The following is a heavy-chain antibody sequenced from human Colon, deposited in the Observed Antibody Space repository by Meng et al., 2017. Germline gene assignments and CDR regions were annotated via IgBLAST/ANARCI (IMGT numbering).Heavy chain of an antibody. CDR1: GGSISSSSYY. CDR3: AVWFGELLSGNWFDP. V-gene: IGHV4-39*07. CDR2: IYYSGST. J-gene: IGHJ5*02. D-gene: IGHD3-10*01. Sequence: QVQLQESGPGLVKPSGTLSLTCTVSGGSISSSSYYWGWIRQPPGKGLEWIGSIYYSGSTYYNPSLKSRVTISVDTSKNQFSLKLSSVTAADTAVYYCAVWFGELLSGNWFDPWGQGTLVTVSS.